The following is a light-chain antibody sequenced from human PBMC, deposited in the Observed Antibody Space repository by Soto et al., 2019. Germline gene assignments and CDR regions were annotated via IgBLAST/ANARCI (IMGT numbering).Light chain of an antibody. CDR2: EGS. J-gene: IGLJ1*01. CDR1: SSDVGSYNL. CDR3: CSYADSSRIYV. V-gene: IGLV2-23*01. Sequence: QSALTQPASVSGSPGQSITISCTGTSSDVGSYNLVSWYQQHPGKAPKLMIYEGSKRPSGISNRFPGSKSGNTASLTISGLQAEDEAEYYCCSYADSSRIYVFGSGTKLTVL.